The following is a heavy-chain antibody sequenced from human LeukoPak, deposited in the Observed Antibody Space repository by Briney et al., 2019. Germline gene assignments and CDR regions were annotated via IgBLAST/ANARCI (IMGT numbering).Heavy chain of an antibody. J-gene: IGHJ6*03. D-gene: IGHD5-18*01. CDR2: INHSGST. Sequence: PSETLSLTCAVYGGSLSGYYWSWIRQPPGKGLEWIGEINHSGSTNYNPSLKSRVTISVDTSKNQFSLKLSSVTAADTAVYYCARGEGGYSYGYLLTHYYYYMDVWGKGTTVTVSS. CDR3: ARGEGGYSYGYLLTHYYYYMDV. CDR1: GGSLSGYY. V-gene: IGHV4-34*01.